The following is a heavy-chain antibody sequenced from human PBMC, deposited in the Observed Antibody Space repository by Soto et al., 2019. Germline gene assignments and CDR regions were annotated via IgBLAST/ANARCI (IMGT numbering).Heavy chain of an antibody. D-gene: IGHD2-21*02. V-gene: IGHV3-23*01. J-gene: IGHJ3*01. CDR1: GFTFSNYA. CDR2: ISGGGGST. Sequence: EVQLLESGGGLVQPGGSLRLSCAASGFTFSNYAINWVRLAPGKGLEWVSGISGGGGSTYYADSVKGRFTISRDTSKNTVFLQMNSLRADDTAVYYCAKGFIVVVTVLRPDDAFDVWGQGTMVTVSS. CDR3: AKGFIVVVTVLRPDDAFDV.